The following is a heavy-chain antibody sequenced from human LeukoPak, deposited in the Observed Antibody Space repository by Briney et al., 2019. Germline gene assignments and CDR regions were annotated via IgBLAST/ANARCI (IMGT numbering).Heavy chain of an antibody. Sequence: PSETLSLTCTVSGGSISSYYWSWVRQAPGKGLEWVSVIYSGGSTYYADSVKGRFTISRDNSKNTLYLQMNSLRAEDTAVYYCAGPHPGGDIYYYYYYGMDVWGQGTTVTVSS. V-gene: IGHV3-66*01. J-gene: IGHJ6*02. CDR2: IYSGGST. CDR3: AGPHPGGDIYYYYYYGMDV. CDR1: GGSISSYY. D-gene: IGHD2-21*02.